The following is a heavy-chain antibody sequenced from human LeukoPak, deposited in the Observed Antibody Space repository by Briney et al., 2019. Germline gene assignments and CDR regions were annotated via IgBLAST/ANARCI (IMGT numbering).Heavy chain of an antibody. D-gene: IGHD4-17*01. CDR3: AKDRTTMTTSY. J-gene: IGHJ4*02. Sequence: GGSLRLSCAASGFTVSSNYMSWVRQAPGKGLEWVSVIYSGGSTYYADSVKGRFTISRDTSKNTLYLQMNSLRAEDTAVYYCAKDRTTMTTSYWGQGTLVTVSS. CDR1: GFTVSSNY. CDR2: IYSGGST. V-gene: IGHV3-53*01.